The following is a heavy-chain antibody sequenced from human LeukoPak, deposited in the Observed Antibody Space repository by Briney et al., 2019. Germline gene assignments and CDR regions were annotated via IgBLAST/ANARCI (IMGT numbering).Heavy chain of an antibody. CDR3: ARGGGRGRGGWYYYYSIYFDY. J-gene: IGHJ4*02. CDR2: INHSGST. Sequence: SETLSLTCAVYGGSFSGYYWSWIRQPPGKGLEWIGEINHSGSTNYNPSRKSRVTISVDTSKNQFSLKLSSVTAADTAVYYCARGGGRGRGGWYYYYSIYFDYWGQGTLVTVSS. D-gene: IGHD3-22*01. CDR1: GGSFSGYY. V-gene: IGHV4-34*01.